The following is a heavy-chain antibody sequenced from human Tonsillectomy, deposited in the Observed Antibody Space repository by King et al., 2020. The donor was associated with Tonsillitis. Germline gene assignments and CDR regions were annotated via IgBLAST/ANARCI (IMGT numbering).Heavy chain of an antibody. D-gene: IGHD1-26*01. Sequence: VQLQESGPGLVKPSETLSLTCTVSGASINSYYWNWIRQPPGKGLDWIGSIYYSGSTNYNPSLKSRVTISADTSKKHFSLKLSSVTTADTAVYYCAREGGGATQSLDYWGQGTLLTVSS. CDR2: IYYSGST. CDR1: GASINSYY. V-gene: IGHV4-59*01. J-gene: IGHJ4*02. CDR3: AREGGGATQSLDY.